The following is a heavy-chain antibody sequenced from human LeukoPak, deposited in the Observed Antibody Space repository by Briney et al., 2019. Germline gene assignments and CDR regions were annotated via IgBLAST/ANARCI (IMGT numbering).Heavy chain of an antibody. CDR2: ISGSGDIT. Sequence: PGGSLRLSCAASGFTFRNYGMSWVRQAPGKGLEWVSAISGSGDITYYADSVKGRFTISRDNSKNTLYLQMNSLRVEDTAIYYCAKEHSYSSSCADYWGQGTLVTVSS. J-gene: IGHJ4*02. D-gene: IGHD6-13*01. CDR3: AKEHSYSSSCADY. CDR1: GFTFRNYG. V-gene: IGHV3-23*01.